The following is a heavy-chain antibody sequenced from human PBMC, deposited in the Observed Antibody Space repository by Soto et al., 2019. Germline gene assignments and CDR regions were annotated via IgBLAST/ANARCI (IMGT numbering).Heavy chain of an antibody. Sequence: PSETLSLTCTVSGGSISSGGYYWSWIRQHPGKGLEWIGYIYYSGSTYYNPSLKSRVTISVDTSKNQFSLKLSSVTAADTAVYYCARDVWFGELSFPDYYYYYMDVWGKGTTVTVSS. D-gene: IGHD3-10*01. CDR1: GGSISSGGYY. J-gene: IGHJ6*03. CDR3: ARDVWFGELSFPDYYYYYMDV. V-gene: IGHV4-31*03. CDR2: IYYSGST.